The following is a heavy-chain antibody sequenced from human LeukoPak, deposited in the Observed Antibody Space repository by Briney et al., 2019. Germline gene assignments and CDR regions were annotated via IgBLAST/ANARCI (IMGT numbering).Heavy chain of an antibody. CDR3: VREGPIRFLEQIDY. J-gene: IGHJ4*02. D-gene: IGHD3-3*01. V-gene: IGHV4-39*07. CDR1: GGSISNYY. CDR2: IYYSGNT. Sequence: SSETLSLTCTVSGGSISNYYWGWIRQAPGKGLEWIGSIYYSGNTSYNPSLESRVTISLDLSKNQFSLRLSSVTAADTALYYCVREGPIRFLEQIDYWGQGTLVTVSS.